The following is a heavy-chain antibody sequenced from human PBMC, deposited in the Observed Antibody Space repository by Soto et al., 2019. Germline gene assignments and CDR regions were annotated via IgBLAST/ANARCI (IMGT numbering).Heavy chain of an antibody. D-gene: IGHD3-22*01. CDR3: AISCPTSGYYYVSDY. CDR2: ISGRGDST. Sequence: GGSLRLSCAASGFTFSKHAMNWVRQAPGKGLEWVSVISGRGDSTYYADSVKGRFTISRDNSKNTLYLQMNSLRAEDTAVYYCAISCPTSGYYYVSDYCGKGSLVTVSS. CDR1: GFTFSKHA. V-gene: IGHV3-23*01. J-gene: IGHJ4*02.